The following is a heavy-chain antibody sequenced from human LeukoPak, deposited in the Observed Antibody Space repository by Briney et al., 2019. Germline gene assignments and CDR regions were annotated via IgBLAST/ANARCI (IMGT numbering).Heavy chain of an antibody. J-gene: IGHJ6*02. Sequence: GGSLRLSCAASGFTFSSYEMNWVPQAPGKGLEWVSYISSSGSTIYYADSVKGRFTISRDNAKNSLYLQMNSLRAEDTAVYYCATPPAAGAYYYYGMDVWGQGTTVTVSS. D-gene: IGHD6-13*01. CDR2: ISSSGSTI. CDR1: GFTFSSYE. V-gene: IGHV3-48*03. CDR3: ATPPAAGAYYYYGMDV.